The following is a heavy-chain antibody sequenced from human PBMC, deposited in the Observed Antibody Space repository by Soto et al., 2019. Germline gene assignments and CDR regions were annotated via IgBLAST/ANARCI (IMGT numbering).Heavy chain of an antibody. V-gene: IGHV4-34*01. CDR1: GGSFSGYY. CDR3: AEHFYYSDSSGSAGSPSYGMDV. D-gene: IGHD3-22*01. CDR2: INHSGST. Sequence: SETLSLTCAVYGGSFSGYYWSWIRQPPGKGLEWIGEINHSGSTNYNPSLKSRVTISVDTSKNQFSLKLSSVTAADTAVYYCAEHFYYSDSSGSAGSPSYGMDVWGQGTTDTVSS. J-gene: IGHJ6*02.